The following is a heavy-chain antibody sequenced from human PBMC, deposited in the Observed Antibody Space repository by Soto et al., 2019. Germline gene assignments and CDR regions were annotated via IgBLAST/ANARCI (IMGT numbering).Heavy chain of an antibody. CDR3: ARDIRLTGDAFDI. Sequence: SETLSLTCTVSGGSISSGGYYWSWIRQHPGKGLEWIGYIYYSGSTYYNPSLKSRVTISVDTSKNQFSLKLSSVTAADTAVYYCARDIRLTGDAFDIWGQGTMVTVSS. D-gene: IGHD3-9*01. V-gene: IGHV4-31*03. CDR1: GGSISSGGYY. CDR2: IYYSGST. J-gene: IGHJ3*02.